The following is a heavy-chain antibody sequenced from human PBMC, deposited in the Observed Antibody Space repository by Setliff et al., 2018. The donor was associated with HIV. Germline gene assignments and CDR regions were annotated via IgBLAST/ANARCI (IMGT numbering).Heavy chain of an antibody. Sequence: SETLSLTCAVSGGSISSYYGSWIRQSAGKGLEWIGRIYSSGSTNYNPSLKSRVTMSVDTSKNQFSLRLSSVTAADTAVYYCAREVRVVLPAAASGNYYYYYMDVWGKGTTVTVSS. D-gene: IGHD2-2*01. CDR1: GGSISSYY. CDR2: IYSSGST. V-gene: IGHV4-4*07. J-gene: IGHJ6*03. CDR3: AREVRVVLPAAASGNYYYYYMDV.